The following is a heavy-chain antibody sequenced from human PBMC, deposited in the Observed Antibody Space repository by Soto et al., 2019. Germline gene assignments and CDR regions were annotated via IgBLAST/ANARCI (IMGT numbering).Heavy chain of an antibody. CDR2: FYSSGSI. J-gene: IGHJ5*02. CDR1: GYSITAGGYY. CDR3: ARMYSSGSGWFHP. V-gene: IGHV4-31*03. D-gene: IGHD6-19*01. Sequence: SETLSLTCFVSGYSITAGGYYWSWIRHHPGKGLEWIGSFYSSGSIIYNPSLRSRVSISGDTSSNQFSLSLTSVTAADTARYYCARMYSSGSGWFHPWGQGTLVTVSS.